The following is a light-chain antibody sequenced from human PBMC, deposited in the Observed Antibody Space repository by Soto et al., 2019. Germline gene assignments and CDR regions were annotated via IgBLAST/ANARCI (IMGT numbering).Light chain of an antibody. V-gene: IGKV1-39*01. CDR2: ASS. J-gene: IGKJ1*01. CDR1: QDITNS. Sequence: DIQMTQSPSSLSASVGDRVTITCRASQDITNSLNWYQQKSGKAPSLLIYASSTLQTGVPSRFSGRGSWTDFTLSISNLQPEDWAHYFCNQTYSNPRTFGQGTKVQIK. CDR3: NQTYSNPRT.